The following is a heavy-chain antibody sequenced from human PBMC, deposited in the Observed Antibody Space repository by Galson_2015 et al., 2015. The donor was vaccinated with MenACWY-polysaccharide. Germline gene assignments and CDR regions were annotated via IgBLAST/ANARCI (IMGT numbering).Heavy chain of an antibody. CDR1: GFTFKSHD. V-gene: IGHV3-48*03. J-gene: IGHJ4*01. CDR3: ARHTPGTEAFDY. D-gene: IGHD1-7*01. CDR2: IDTSGTST. Sequence: SLRLSCAVSGFTFKSHDMNWVRQAPGKGLEWVSYIDTSGTSTKYADSVKGRFIMSRDNSKNSLFIQMNSLRLEDTAVYYCARHTPGTEAFDYCGPGTLLTAS.